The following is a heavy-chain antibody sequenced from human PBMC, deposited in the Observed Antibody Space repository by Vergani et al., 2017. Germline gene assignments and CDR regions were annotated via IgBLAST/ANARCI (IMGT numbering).Heavy chain of an antibody. CDR3: AREGGDYYDSSGYDY. CDR2: TSGSGGNT. D-gene: IGHD3-22*01. V-gene: IGHV3-23*01. J-gene: IGHJ4*02. CDR1: GFTFSSYA. Sequence: EVQLLESGGGLVQPGGSLKLSCAASGFTFSSYAMTWVRQAPGKGLEWVSATSGSGGNTYYADSVKGRFTISRDNAKNSLYLQMNSLRAEDTAVYYCAREGGDYYDSSGYDYWGQGTLVTVSS.